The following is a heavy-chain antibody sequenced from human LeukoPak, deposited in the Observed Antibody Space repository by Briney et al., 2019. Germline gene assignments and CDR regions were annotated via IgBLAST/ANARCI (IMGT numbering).Heavy chain of an antibody. CDR1: VGSISTYY. J-gene: IGHJ4*02. CDR2: ISYSGST. D-gene: IGHD3-10*01. V-gene: IGHV4-59*01. CDR3: TRITQGTVDY. Sequence: SETLSLTCTISVGSISTYYWGWIRQPPGKGLEWIGYISYSGSTTYTPSLESRVTISVDMSKNQFSLRLSSVTAADTAVYYCTRITQGTVDYWGQGILVTVSS.